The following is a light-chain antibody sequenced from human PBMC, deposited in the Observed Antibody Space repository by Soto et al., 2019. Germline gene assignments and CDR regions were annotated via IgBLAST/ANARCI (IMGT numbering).Light chain of an antibody. V-gene: IGLV2-8*01. Sequence: QSVLTQPPSASGSPGQSVTISCTGTDSNYVPWYQQHPGKAPKLLIYEVVKRTSGVPDRFSGSKSGNTASLTVSGLQAEDEADYHCTSYAGNNNLVFGGGTKLTVL. CDR1: DSNY. CDR3: TSYAGNNNLV. J-gene: IGLJ2*01. CDR2: EVV.